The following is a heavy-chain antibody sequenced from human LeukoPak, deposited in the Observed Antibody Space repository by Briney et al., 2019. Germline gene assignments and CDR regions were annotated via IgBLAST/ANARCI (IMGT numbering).Heavy chain of an antibody. V-gene: IGHV3-74*01. CDR1: GFTFSNYW. J-gene: IGHJ4*02. CDR2: ISTDGSQT. Sequence: GGSLRLSCEASGFTFSNYWMHWVRQAPGKGLMWVSQISTDGSQTFYADSVKGRFTISRDNTKNVLYLQMNSLRADDTAVYFCARDSTWLLDYWGQGTLITVS. D-gene: IGHD6-19*01. CDR3: ARDSTWLLDY.